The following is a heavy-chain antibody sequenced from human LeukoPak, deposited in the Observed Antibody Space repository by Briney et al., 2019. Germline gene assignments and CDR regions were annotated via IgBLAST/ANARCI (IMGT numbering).Heavy chain of an antibody. D-gene: IGHD6-13*01. Sequence: ASVKVSCKASGYTFATYDINWVRQATGQGLEWMGWMNPNSGNTGYAQKFQGRVTMTRNTSISTAYMELSSLRSEDTAVYYCARTSSWYYYYYYMDVWGKGTTVTVSS. V-gene: IGHV1-8*01. CDR2: MNPNSGNT. CDR1: GYTFATYD. J-gene: IGHJ6*03. CDR3: ARTSSWYYYYYYMDV.